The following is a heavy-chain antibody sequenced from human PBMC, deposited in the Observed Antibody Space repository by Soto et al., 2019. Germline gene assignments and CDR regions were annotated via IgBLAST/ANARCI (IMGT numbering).Heavy chain of an antibody. CDR1: GFTFSSYG. D-gene: IGHD6-13*01. V-gene: IGHV3-30*18. CDR2: VSYDGSSI. CDR3: AQGSSWYEC. J-gene: IGHJ4*02. Sequence: QVQLVESGGGVVQPGRSLRLSCAASGFTFSSYGMHWVRQAPGKGLEWVAIVSYDGSSIYYADSVKGRFTISRDNSKNTLYLQMNSLRAEDTAVYYCAQGSSWYECWGQGTLVTVSS.